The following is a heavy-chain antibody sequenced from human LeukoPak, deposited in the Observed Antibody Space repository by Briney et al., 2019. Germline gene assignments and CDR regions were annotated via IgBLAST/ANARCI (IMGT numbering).Heavy chain of an antibody. D-gene: IGHD6-19*01. CDR2: IYSGGST. CDR3: ATDVRSSPLGF. J-gene: IGHJ4*01. V-gene: IGHV3-66*01. Sequence: GGSLRLSCAASGFTFSSYSMNRVRQAPGKGLEWVSIIYSGGSTYYADSVKGRFTISRDSSNNTLFLQMTNLRAEDSGLYYCATDVRSSPLGFWGHGTLVTVSS. CDR1: GFTFSSYS.